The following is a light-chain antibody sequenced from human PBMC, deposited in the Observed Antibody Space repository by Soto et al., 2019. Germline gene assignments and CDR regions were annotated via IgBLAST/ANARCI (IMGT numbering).Light chain of an antibody. J-gene: IGKJ2*01. CDR2: AAS. V-gene: IGKV1-39*01. CDR1: QTISTY. Sequence: DIQMTQSPSSLSASVGDRVTITCRASQTISTYLNWYQQKPGKAPKLLIYAASTLQSGVPSRFSGSGSGTDFTLTINSLQPEDFATYYCQQSHGIPYTFGQGTKQEIK. CDR3: QQSHGIPYT.